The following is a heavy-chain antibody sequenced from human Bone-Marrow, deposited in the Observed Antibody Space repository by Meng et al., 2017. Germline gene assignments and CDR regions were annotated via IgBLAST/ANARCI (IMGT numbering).Heavy chain of an antibody. CDR1: GYDFTAYF. J-gene: IGHJ4*02. CDR2: IDPYSGDT. CDR3: VRDVRQPLDF. Sequence: QGQVGQSRAEVKKPGASMTVSCKASGYDFTAYFLHWVRLAPGQGLQWVGQIDPYSGDTVYAQKFRGRVTMTRDTSVNSAYLEVNRLTSDDTAVYYCVRDVRQPLDFWGQGTLVTVSS. V-gene: IGHV1-2*06. D-gene: IGHD5-18*01.